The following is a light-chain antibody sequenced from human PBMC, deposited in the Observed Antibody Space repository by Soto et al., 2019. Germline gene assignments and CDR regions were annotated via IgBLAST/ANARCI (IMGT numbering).Light chain of an antibody. CDR2: DVT. Sequence: QSVLTQPASVSGSPGQSITLSCTGTSSDVGGYNYVSWYQHHPGKAPKLIIYDVTNRPSGVSNPFSGSKSDNTASLTISGLQPEDEADYHCSSYTTSNTRQIVFGTGTKVTVL. V-gene: IGLV2-14*03. J-gene: IGLJ1*01. CDR1: SSDVGGYNY. CDR3: SSYTTSNTRQIV.